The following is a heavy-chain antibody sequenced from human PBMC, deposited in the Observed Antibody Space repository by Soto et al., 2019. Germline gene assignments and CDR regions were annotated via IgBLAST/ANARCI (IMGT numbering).Heavy chain of an antibody. V-gene: IGHV3-23*01. J-gene: IGHJ4*02. CDR2: ISGSGGST. CDR1: GFTFSSYA. CDR3: AKGLRWLQFSARDY. Sequence: GGSLRLSCAASGFTFSSYAMSWVRQAPGKGLEWVSAISGSGGSTYYADSVKGRFTISRDNSKNTLYLQMNSLRAEDTAVYYCAKGLRWLQFSARDYWGQGTLVTVSS. D-gene: IGHD5-12*01.